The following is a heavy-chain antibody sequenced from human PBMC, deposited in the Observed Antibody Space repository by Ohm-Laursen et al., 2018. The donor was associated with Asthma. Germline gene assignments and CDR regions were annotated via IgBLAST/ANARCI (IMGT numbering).Heavy chain of an antibody. Sequence: SETLSLTCAVYGGSFSGYYWSWIRQPPGKGLEWIGEINHSGSTNYNPSLKSRVTISVDTSKNQFSLKLSSVTAADTAVYYCARYYDFWSGYKNGMDVWGQGTTVTVSS. V-gene: IGHV4-34*01. D-gene: IGHD3-3*01. CDR1: GGSFSGYY. J-gene: IGHJ6*02. CDR2: INHSGST. CDR3: ARYYDFWSGYKNGMDV.